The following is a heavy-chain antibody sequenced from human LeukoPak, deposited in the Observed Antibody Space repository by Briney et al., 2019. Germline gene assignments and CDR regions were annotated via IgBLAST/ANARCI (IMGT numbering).Heavy chain of an antibody. CDR3: AGAGFDY. V-gene: IGHV3-33*03. CDR1: GFTFNSYV. J-gene: IGHJ4*02. CDR2: IWFDGDIK. D-gene: IGHD1-26*01. Sequence: GGSLRLSCSASGFTFNSYVMHWVRQAPGKGLEWVAVIWFDGDIKYHADSVKGRFTISRDDAKNSLYLQMNSLRAEDTAVYYCAGAGFDYWGQGTLVTVSS.